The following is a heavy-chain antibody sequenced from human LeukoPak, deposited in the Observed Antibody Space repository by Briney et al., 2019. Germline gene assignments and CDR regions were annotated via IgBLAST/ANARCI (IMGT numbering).Heavy chain of an antibody. V-gene: IGHV4-4*02. CDR1: GGSISSSNW. Sequence: PSGTLSLTCAVSGGSISSSNWWSWVRQPPGKGLEWIGEIYHSGSTNYNPSLKSRVTISVDKSKNQFSLKLSSVTAADTAVYYCARETTMIVVVRTGGFDYWGQGTLVTVSS. CDR2: IYHSGST. CDR3: ARETTMIVVVRTGGFDY. J-gene: IGHJ4*02. D-gene: IGHD3-22*01.